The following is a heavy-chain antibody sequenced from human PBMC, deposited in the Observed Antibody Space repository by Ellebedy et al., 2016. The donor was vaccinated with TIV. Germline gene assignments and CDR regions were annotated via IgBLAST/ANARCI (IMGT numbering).Heavy chain of an antibody. CDR3: AKLDSSGYYYGRFDY. CDR1: GFTFRNFA. CDR2: ISSSGVST. D-gene: IGHD3-22*01. Sequence: GGSLRLSCAASGFTFRNFAMTWVRQAPGRGLEWVPSISSSGVSTDYADSVRGRVTISRENSKNTLYLQMNSLRADDTALYYCAKLDSSGYYYGRFDYWGQGTLVTVSS. J-gene: IGHJ4*02. V-gene: IGHV3-23*01.